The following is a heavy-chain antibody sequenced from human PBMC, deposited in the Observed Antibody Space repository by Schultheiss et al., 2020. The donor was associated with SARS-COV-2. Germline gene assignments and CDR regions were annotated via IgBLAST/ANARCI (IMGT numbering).Heavy chain of an antibody. Sequence: SETLSLTCTVSGGSISSGDYYWSWIRQPPGKGLEWIGYIYYSGTTYYNPSLKSRVTISVDTSKNQFSLKLSSVTAADTAVYYCASARHHSSGWDGDFDYWGQGTLVTVSS. CDR1: GGSISSGDYY. V-gene: IGHV4-30-4*01. CDR2: IYYSGTT. J-gene: IGHJ4*02. D-gene: IGHD6-19*01. CDR3: ASARHHSSGWDGDFDY.